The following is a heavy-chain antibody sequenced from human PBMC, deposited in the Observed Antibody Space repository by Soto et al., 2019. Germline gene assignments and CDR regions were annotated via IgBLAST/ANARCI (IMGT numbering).Heavy chain of an antibody. CDR1: GGSISSSSYY. CDR2: NSGSN. Sequence: QLQLQESGPGLVKPSETLSLTCTVSGGSISSSSYYCGWIRQPPGKGLEWIGSNSGSNYYNPSLKSRVTISVDTSKNQFSLKLSSVTAADTAVYYCATVWFGESQHWGQGTLVTVSS. J-gene: IGHJ1*01. V-gene: IGHV4-39*01. CDR3: ATVWFGESQH. D-gene: IGHD3-10*01.